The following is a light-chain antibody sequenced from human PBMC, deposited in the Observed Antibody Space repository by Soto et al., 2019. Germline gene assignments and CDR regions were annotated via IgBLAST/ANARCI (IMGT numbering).Light chain of an antibody. J-gene: IGKJ2*01. V-gene: IGKV3-20*01. CDR3: QRYGTSPRS. Sequence: EIVLTQSPATLSLSPGERASLSCRASQSVSNSYLAWYQQKPGQAPRLLIFGASNRATGIPDRFSGSGSGTDFTLTICRLEPEDFAVYYCQRYGTSPRSFGQGAKLEIK. CDR2: GAS. CDR1: QSVSNSY.